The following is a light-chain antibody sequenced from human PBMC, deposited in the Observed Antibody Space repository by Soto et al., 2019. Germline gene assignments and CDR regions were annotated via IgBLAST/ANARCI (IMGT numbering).Light chain of an antibody. Sequence: EIVLTHSPGTLSLSPGEIATLPCRASQSVSSYYLAWYQQKPGQAPRLLIYAASSRATGIPDRFSGSGSGTDFTLTISRLEAEDFAVYYCQQYGSSPRTFGQGTKVDIK. CDR3: QQYGSSPRT. J-gene: IGKJ1*01. CDR1: QSVSSYY. V-gene: IGKV3-20*01. CDR2: AAS.